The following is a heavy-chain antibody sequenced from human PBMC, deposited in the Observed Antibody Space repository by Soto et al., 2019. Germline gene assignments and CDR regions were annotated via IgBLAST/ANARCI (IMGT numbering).Heavy chain of an antibody. J-gene: IGHJ4*02. Sequence: GGSLRLSCAASGFTFDDYAMHWVRQAPGKGLEWVSGISWNSGSIGYADSVKGRFTISRDNAKNSLYLQMNSLRAEDTALYYCAKPDGSGFIDYWGQGTLVTVSS. CDR3: AKPDGSGFIDY. CDR2: ISWNSGSI. D-gene: IGHD3-10*01. V-gene: IGHV3-9*01. CDR1: GFTFDDYA.